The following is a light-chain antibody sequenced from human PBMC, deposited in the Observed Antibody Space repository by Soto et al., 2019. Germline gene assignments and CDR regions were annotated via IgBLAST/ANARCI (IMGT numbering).Light chain of an antibody. Sequence: ALSESAVTLSVTTGERHTLFCRASQSVFSSYLAWYQKKPGQAPRLLIYGASSRATGIPDRFSGSGSGTDFTLTISRLEPEDFAVYYCQQRSSTFGQGTRLEI. CDR2: GAS. CDR3: QQRSST. CDR1: QSVFSSY. J-gene: IGKJ5*01. V-gene: IGKV3D-20*02.